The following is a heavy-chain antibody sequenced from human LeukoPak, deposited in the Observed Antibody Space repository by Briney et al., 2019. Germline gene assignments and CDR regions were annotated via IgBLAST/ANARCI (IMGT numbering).Heavy chain of an antibody. Sequence: PGRSLRLSCAASGFIFSSYGMHWVRQAPGKGLEWVAVISYDGSNKYYADSVKGRFTISRDNSKNTLYLQMNSLRAEDTAVYYCARREWELSLPFDYWGQGTLVTVSS. D-gene: IGHD1-26*01. CDR3: ARREWELSLPFDY. V-gene: IGHV3-30*03. CDR2: ISYDGSNK. J-gene: IGHJ4*02. CDR1: GFIFSSYG.